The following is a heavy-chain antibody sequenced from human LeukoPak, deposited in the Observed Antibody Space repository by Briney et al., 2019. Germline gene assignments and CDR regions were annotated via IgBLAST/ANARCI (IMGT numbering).Heavy chain of an antibody. Sequence: SETLSLTCTVSGGSVSSGSYYWSWIRKPPGKGLQWIGYIYYTGSINYNPSLKSRVTISVDTSKNQFSLRLSSVTAADTAVYYCARALGSAGYVYFDYWGQGTLVTVSS. CDR1: GGSVSSGSYY. J-gene: IGHJ4*02. D-gene: IGHD5-12*01. CDR3: ARALGSAGYVYFDY. V-gene: IGHV4-61*01. CDR2: IYYTGSI.